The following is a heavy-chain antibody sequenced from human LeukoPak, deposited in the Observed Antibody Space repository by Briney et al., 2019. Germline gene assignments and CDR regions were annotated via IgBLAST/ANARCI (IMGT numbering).Heavy chain of an antibody. V-gene: IGHV4-59*08. CDR1: RGSISSYY. J-gene: IGHJ4*02. Sequence: SETLSLTCTVSRGSISSYYWTWIRQPPGKGLEWIGYIYYNGSTNYNPSLKSRVTISVDASKNQFSLKLTSVTAADTAVYYCARQSRGIAVAGLDYWGQGNLVTVSS. D-gene: IGHD6-19*01. CDR3: ARQSRGIAVAGLDY. CDR2: IYYNGST.